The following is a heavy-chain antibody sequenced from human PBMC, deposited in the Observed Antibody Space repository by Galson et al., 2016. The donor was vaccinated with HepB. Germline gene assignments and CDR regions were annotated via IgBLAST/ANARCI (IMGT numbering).Heavy chain of an antibody. V-gene: IGHV3-30*18. Sequence: SLRLSCAASGFTFSSYGMHWVRQAPGKGLEWVAVTSSDGSNKHYADSVKGRFTISRDNSKKTLYLQMNSLRAEDTPVYYCAKVSDEYYFDYWGQGTLVTVSS. J-gene: IGHJ4*02. CDR3: AKVSDEYYFDY. CDR2: TSSDGSNK. CDR1: GFTFSSYG.